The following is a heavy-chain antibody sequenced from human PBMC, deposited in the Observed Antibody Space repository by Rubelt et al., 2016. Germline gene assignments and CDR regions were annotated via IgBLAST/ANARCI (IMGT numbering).Heavy chain of an antibody. CDR2: ITSGGDRT. CDR3: AKDPPWGYCLGSSRYSFDY. J-gene: IGHJ4*02. V-gene: IGHV3-23*01. D-gene: IGHD2-15*01. CDR1: GFTFSSYS. Sequence: LVQPGESLRLSCEGSGFTFSSYSMDWVRQVPGKGLEWVSSITSGGDRTFYADSVRGRFTVSRDNSKNTLYLQLSSLRAEDTAVYSCAKDPPWGYCLGSSRYSFDYWGQGTLVTVSS.